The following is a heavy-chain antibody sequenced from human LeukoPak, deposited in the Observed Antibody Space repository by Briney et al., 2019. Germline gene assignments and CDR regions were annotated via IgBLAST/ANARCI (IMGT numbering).Heavy chain of an antibody. CDR2: INTNSGGT. D-gene: IGHD2-2*01. CDR1: GYTLTVYN. CDR3: ARDKDIGPAAYLDVFDI. V-gene: IGHV1-2*02. J-gene: IGHJ3*02. Sequence: ASVKVSCTASGYTLTVYNMHLGRQAPGQGLEWMGWINTNSGGTNYAQKFQGRVTMTRDTSISTGYMELRRPRPENTGVYVCARDKDIGPAAYLDVFDIWGQGTMVTVSS.